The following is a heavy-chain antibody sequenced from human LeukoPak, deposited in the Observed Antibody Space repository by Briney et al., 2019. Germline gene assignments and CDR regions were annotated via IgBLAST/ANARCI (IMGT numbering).Heavy chain of an antibody. CDR2: INHNGYT. V-gene: IGHV4-34*01. CDR1: GGPFSGYY. J-gene: IGHJ4*02. CDR3: ARAGTGDRSAVFDY. Sequence: PSETLSLTCAVYGGPFSGYYWNWIRQPPGKGLEWIGEINHNGYTNYNPSLESRVTISVDTSKNQFSLKGYSLTAADTAVYFCARAGTGDRSAVFDYWGQEILVTVSS. D-gene: IGHD7-27*01.